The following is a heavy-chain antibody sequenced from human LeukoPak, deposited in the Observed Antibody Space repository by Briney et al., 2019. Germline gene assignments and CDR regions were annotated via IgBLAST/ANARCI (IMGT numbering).Heavy chain of an antibody. D-gene: IGHD5-24*01. V-gene: IGHV3-7*01. CDR2: TKEDGSEK. Sequence: GGSLRLSCAVSGFSFSRYWMSWVRQAPGKGREWVANTKEDGSEKYCVDSVRGRFIISRDNAKNSMYLQMNSLRAEDTAVYYCARDQDPVEMATIFGYWGQGTLVTVSA. J-gene: IGHJ4*02. CDR3: ARDQDPVEMATIFGY. CDR1: GFSFSRYW.